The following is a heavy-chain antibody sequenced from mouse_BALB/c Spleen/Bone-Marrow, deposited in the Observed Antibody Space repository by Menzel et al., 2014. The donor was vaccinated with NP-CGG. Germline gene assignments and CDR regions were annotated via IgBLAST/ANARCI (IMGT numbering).Heavy chain of an antibody. V-gene: IGHV14-3*02. CDR3: AYGSSYDYFDY. D-gene: IGHD1-1*01. CDR1: GFNIKDTY. Sequence: VQLQQSGAELVKPWASVKLSCTASGFNIKDTYMHWVKQRPEQGLEWIGRIDPANGNTKYDPKFQGKATITADTSSNTAYLQLSSLTSEDTAVYYCAYGSSYDYFDYWGQGTTLTVSS. J-gene: IGHJ2*01. CDR2: IDPANGNT.